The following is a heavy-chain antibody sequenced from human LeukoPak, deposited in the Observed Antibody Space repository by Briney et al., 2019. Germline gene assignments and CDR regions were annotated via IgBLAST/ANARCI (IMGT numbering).Heavy chain of an antibody. Sequence: SETLSLTCTVSGGSVSSGNYYWSWIRQPPGKGLEWIGYIYFSGSTNYNPSVKRRVTISVNTSKNQFSLKLSSVTAADTAVYYCARDPGDTTGTYNFDYWGQGTLVTVSP. CDR3: ARDPGDTTGTYNFDY. V-gene: IGHV4-61*01. CDR2: IYFSGST. D-gene: IGHD1-1*01. CDR1: GGSVSSGNYY. J-gene: IGHJ4*02.